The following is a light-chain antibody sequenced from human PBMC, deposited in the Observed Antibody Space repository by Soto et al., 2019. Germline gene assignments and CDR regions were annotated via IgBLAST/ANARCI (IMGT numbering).Light chain of an antibody. V-gene: IGKV3-20*01. CDR3: QQYDHSLLWT. Sequence: ELVLTQSPCTLSLSPGERATLSCRASQIITSTYFAWYQQKPGQAPRLLIYGASNRAAGIPDRFSGSGSGTDFTLTISRLEPEDFAIYYCQQYDHSLLWTFGQGTKVDNK. CDR1: QIITSTY. J-gene: IGKJ1*01. CDR2: GAS.